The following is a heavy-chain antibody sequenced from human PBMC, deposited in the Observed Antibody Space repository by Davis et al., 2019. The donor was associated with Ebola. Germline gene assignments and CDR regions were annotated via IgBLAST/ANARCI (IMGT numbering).Heavy chain of an antibody. CDR2: INHSGST. CDR3: ARHRGGFRGPYYYYGMDV. Sequence: MPSETLSLTCAVYGGSFSGYYWSWIRQPPGKGLEWIGEINHSGSTYYNPSLKSRVTISVDTSKNQFSLKLSSVTAADTAVYYCARHRGGFRGPYYYYGMDVWGQGTTVTVSS. V-gene: IGHV4-34*01. J-gene: IGHJ6*02. D-gene: IGHD3-10*01. CDR1: GGSFSGYY.